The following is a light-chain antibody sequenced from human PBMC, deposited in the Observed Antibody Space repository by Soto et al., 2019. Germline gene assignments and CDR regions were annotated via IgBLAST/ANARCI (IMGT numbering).Light chain of an antibody. Sequence: EIVLTQSPATLSLSPGERATLSCRASQSVSSYLAWYQQKPGQAPRLLIYDASNKATGIPARFSVSAAGTDFTLTISSLEPEDYAVYYCQQRINWPLTFGGGTKVEIK. CDR1: QSVSSY. V-gene: IGKV3-11*01. CDR2: DAS. J-gene: IGKJ4*01. CDR3: QQRINWPLT.